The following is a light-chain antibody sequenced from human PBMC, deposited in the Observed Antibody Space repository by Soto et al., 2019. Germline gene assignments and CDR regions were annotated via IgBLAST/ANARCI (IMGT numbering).Light chain of an antibody. Sequence: DIQMTQSPSTLSASVGVTVTITCRASQSISRWLAWYQQEPGKAPKLLIYDASSLESGVPSRFSGSGFGTEFTLTISSLQPDDFATYHCQQYNSWSGVTFGGGTKVEIK. CDR2: DAS. V-gene: IGKV1-5*01. CDR3: QQYNSWSGVT. J-gene: IGKJ4*01. CDR1: QSISRW.